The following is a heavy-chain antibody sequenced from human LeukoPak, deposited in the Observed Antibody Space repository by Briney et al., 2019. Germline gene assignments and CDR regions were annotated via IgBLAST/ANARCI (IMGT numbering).Heavy chain of an antibody. CDR1: GFSFSIYG. D-gene: IGHD6-6*01. Sequence: PGGSLRLSCAASGFSFSIYGMHWVRQAPGKGLEWVAFIGYDGSNKYYADSVKGRFTISRDNSKNTLYLQMNSLRAEDTAVYYCAKSGAQYSSLAYPDYWGQGTLVTVSS. V-gene: IGHV3-30*02. CDR3: AKSGAQYSSLAYPDY. J-gene: IGHJ4*02. CDR2: IGYDGSNK.